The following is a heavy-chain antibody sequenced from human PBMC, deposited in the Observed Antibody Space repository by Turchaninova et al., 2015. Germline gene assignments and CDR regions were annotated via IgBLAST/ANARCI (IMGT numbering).Heavy chain of an antibody. D-gene: IGHD3-16*01. CDR1: GFIFSDHY. CDR2: IRNKNESYMK. CDR3: TSGGPEASDY. V-gene: IGHV3-72*01. Sequence: EVQLVESGGGLVQPGGSLRLSCAASGFIFSDHYMDWVRQAPGRGLGWVARIRNKNESYMKEYAASVKGRFTISRDESKSALYLQLNSRKTEDTAVYYCTSGGPEASDYWGQGTLVTVSS. J-gene: IGHJ4*02.